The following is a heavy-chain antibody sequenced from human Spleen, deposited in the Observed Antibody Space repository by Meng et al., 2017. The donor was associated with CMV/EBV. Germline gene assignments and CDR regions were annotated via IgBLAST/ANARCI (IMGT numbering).Heavy chain of an antibody. D-gene: IGHD5-12*01. J-gene: IGHJ4*02. CDR3: AKGVLGGYDAGSDY. V-gene: IGHV3-23*01. Sequence: ASGFTFSSYAMSWVRQAPGKGLEWVSAISGSGGSTYYADSVKGRFTISRDNSKNTLYLQMNSLRAEDTAVYYCAKGVLGGYDAGSDYWGQGTLVTVSS. CDR2: ISGSGGST. CDR1: GFTFSSYA.